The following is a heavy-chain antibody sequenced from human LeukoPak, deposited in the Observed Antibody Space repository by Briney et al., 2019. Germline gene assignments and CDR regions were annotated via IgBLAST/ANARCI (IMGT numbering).Heavy chain of an antibody. CDR3: AKEVVVVITTPTEAGFDY. Sequence: GGSLRPSCAASGFTFSSYAMSWVRQAPGKGLEWVSAISGSGGSTYYADSVKGRFTISRDNSKNTLYQQMNSLRAEDTAVYYCAKEVVVVITTPTEAGFDYWGQGTLVTVSS. CDR2: ISGSGGST. V-gene: IGHV3-23*01. CDR1: GFTFSSYA. D-gene: IGHD3-22*01. J-gene: IGHJ4*02.